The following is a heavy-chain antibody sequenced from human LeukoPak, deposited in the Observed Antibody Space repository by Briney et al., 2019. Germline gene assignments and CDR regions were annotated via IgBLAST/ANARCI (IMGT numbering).Heavy chain of an antibody. J-gene: IGHJ4*02. Sequence: SGPALVQPTQTLTLTCTFSGFALGTSGMCVGWIRQPPGKALEWLSLIDWDDDKYYSTSLKTRLTISKDTSKNQVVLTMTNMDPVDTATYYCARSHTVTTSASLDYWGQGTLVTVSS. D-gene: IGHD4-17*01. V-gene: IGHV2-70*01. CDR2: IDWDDDK. CDR1: GFALGTSGMC. CDR3: ARSHTVTTSASLDY.